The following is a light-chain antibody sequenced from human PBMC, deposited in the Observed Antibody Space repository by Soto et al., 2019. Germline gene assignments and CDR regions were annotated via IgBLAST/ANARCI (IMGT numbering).Light chain of an antibody. V-gene: IGKV3D-20*02. J-gene: IGKJ5*01. CDR3: QQRSNWQVT. CDR1: QSVSNNY. CDR2: GAS. Sequence: EIVLTQSPGTLSLSPGEIATLYFRASQSVSNNYLAWYQQKPGQAPRLLIYGASNRATGIPDRFSGSGSGTDYTLTISRLEPEDFAVYYCQQRSNWQVTFGQGTRLEIK.